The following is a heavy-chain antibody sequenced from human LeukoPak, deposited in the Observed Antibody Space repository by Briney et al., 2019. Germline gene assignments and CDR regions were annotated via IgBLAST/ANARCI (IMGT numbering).Heavy chain of an antibody. D-gene: IGHD2-15*01. CDR2: IKSKVDGGTP. J-gene: IGHJ4*02. CDR1: AFIFSGHW. Sequence: PGGSLRLSCEGSAFIFSGHWMNWVRQTPGKGLEWVGHIKSKVDGGTPDYVAPVKGRFTISRDDSRNTLYLQMSSLNTEDTAVYYCTTRSPARYCSDGACYSSADYWGQGTLVTVSS. V-gene: IGHV3-15*07. CDR3: TTRSPARYCSDGACYSSADY.